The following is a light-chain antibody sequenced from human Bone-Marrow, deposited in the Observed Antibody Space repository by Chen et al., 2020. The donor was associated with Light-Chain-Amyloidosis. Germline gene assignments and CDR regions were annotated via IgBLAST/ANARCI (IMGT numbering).Light chain of an antibody. Sequence: IVLTQSPGTLSLSPGERATLSCRATQSVSSSYLAWYQQKPGQAPRLLIYDASSRAVGIPDRFSGIGSGTDFTLTISRLEPEDFALYYCQQCGTSLWTFGQGTKVEIK. CDR1: QSVSSSY. CDR3: QQCGTSLWT. V-gene: IGKV3-20*01. J-gene: IGKJ1*01. CDR2: DAS.